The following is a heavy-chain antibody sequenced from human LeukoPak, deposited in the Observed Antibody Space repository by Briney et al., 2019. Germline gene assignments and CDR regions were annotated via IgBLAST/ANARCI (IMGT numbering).Heavy chain of an antibody. CDR1: GGTFSSYA. CDR3: ARDHHWNDADPLFHYCYMDV. Sequence: GASVKVSCKASGGTFSSYAISWVRQAPGQGLEWMGGIIPIFGTANYAQKFQGRVTITADESTSTAYMELSSLRSEDTAVYYCARDHHWNDADPLFHYCYMDVWGKGTTVTVSS. CDR2: IIPIFGTA. J-gene: IGHJ6*03. V-gene: IGHV1-69*13. D-gene: IGHD1-1*01.